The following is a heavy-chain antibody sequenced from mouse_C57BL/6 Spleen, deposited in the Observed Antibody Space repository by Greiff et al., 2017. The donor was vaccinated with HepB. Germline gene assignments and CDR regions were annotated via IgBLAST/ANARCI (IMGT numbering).Heavy chain of an antibody. CDR2: IYPGNSDT. CDR1: GYTFTSYW. D-gene: IGHD1-1*01. Sequence: EVQLQQSGTVLARPGASVKMSCKTSGYTFTSYWMHWVKQRPGQGLEWIGAIYPGNSDTSYNQKFKGKAKLTAVTSASTAYMELSSLTNEDSAVYYSTGRYYYGSSYGYFDYWGQGTTLTVSS. V-gene: IGHV1-5*01. CDR3: TGRYYYGSSYGYFDY. J-gene: IGHJ2*01.